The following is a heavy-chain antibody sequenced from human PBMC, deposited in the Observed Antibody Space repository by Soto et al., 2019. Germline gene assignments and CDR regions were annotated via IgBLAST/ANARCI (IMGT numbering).Heavy chain of an antibody. J-gene: IGHJ2*01. Sequence: QVQLVQSGAEVKKPGASVKVSCKASGYTFTSYAMHWVRQAPGQRLEWMGWINAGNGNTKYSKKFQGRVTITRDTSASTAYMELSSLRSEDTAVYYCARERIAVAGRRGGYWYFDLWGRGTLVTVSS. CDR1: GYTFTSYA. D-gene: IGHD6-19*01. CDR3: ARERIAVAGRRGGYWYFDL. V-gene: IGHV1-3*01. CDR2: INAGNGNT.